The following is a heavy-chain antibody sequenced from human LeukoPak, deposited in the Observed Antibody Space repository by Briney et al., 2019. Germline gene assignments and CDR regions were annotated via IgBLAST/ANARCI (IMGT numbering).Heavy chain of an antibody. CDR3: AKDHTTKVVPAATFDY. CDR2: ISGSGGST. J-gene: IGHJ4*02. V-gene: IGHV3-23*01. Sequence: GGSLRLSCAASGFTFSSYSMNWVRQAPGKGLEWVSAISGSGGSTYYADSVKGRFTISRDNSKNTLYLQMNSLRAEDTAVYYCAKDHTTKVVPAATFDYWGQGTLVTVSS. D-gene: IGHD2-2*01. CDR1: GFTFSSYS.